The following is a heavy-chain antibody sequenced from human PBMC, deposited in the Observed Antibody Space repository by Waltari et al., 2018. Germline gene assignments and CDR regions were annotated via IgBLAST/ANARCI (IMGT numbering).Heavy chain of an antibody. V-gene: IGHV1-24*01. Sequence: QVQLVQSGAEVKKPGASVKVSCKVFGYTLTELSMHWVRQAPGKGLEWMGGFDPEDGETIYAQKFQGRVTMTDDTSTDTAYMELSSLRSEDTAVYYCTTWSPRGEAVAYYFDSWGQGTLVTVSS. J-gene: IGHJ4*02. CDR3: TTWSPRGEAVAYYFDS. CDR2: FDPEDGET. D-gene: IGHD6-19*01. CDR1: GYTLTELS.